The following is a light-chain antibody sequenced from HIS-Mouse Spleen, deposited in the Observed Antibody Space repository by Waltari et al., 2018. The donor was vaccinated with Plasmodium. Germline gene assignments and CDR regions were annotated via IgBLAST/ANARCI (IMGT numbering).Light chain of an antibody. J-gene: IGKJ3*01. CDR3: QQYDNLPPFT. V-gene: IGKV1-33*01. CDR1: QDISNY. Sequence: DNKMTQSTSSLPASVGDRVTITSQSSQDISNYLHWYQQKPGKAPKPLIYDASNLETGVPSRFSGSGSGTDFTFTISSLQPEDIATYYCQQYDNLPPFTFGPGTKVDIK. CDR2: DAS.